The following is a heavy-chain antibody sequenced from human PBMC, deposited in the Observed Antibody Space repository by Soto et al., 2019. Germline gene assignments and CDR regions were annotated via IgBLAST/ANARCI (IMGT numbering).Heavy chain of an antibody. J-gene: IGHJ6*02. CDR1: GGTFSSYA. D-gene: IGHD5-18*01. CDR2: IIPIFGTA. CDR3: AGDPQWLPYYYYGMDV. Sequence: SVKVSCKASGGTFSSYAISWVRQAPGQGLEWMGGIIPIFGTANYAQKFQGRVTITADKSTSTAYMELSSLRSEDTAVYYCAGDPQWLPYYYYGMDVWGQGTTVTVSS. V-gene: IGHV1-69*06.